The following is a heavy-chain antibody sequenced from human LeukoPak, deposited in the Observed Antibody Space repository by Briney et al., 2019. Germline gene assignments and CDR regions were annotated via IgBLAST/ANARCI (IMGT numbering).Heavy chain of an antibody. CDR1: GYSISSGYY. Sequence: PSETLSLTCTVSGYSISSGYYWGWIRPPPGKGLEWIGSIYHSGSTYYNPSLKSRVTISVDTSKNQFSLKLSSVTAADTAVYYCARHPIVRKGRGWYYYYTDVWGKGTTVTVSS. J-gene: IGHJ6*03. CDR3: ARHPIVRKGRGWYYYYTDV. V-gene: IGHV4-38-2*02. CDR2: IYHSGST. D-gene: IGHD6-19*01.